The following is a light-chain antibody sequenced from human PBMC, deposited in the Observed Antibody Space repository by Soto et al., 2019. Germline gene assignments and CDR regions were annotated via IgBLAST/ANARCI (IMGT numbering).Light chain of an antibody. CDR2: DVS. CDR3: CSYAGSYYV. V-gene: IGLV2-11*02. CDR1: SSDVGGYNY. J-gene: IGLJ1*01. Sequence: QSALTQPRSVSGSPGQSVTISCTGTSSDVGGYNYVSWYQQHPGKAPKLMIYDVSKRPSGVPDRFSGSKSGNTAALTISGLQDEYEADYYYCSYAGSYYVFGTGTKLTVL.